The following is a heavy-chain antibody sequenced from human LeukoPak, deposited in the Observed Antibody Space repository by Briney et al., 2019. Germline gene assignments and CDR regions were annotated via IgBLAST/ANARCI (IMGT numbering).Heavy chain of an antibody. D-gene: IGHD1-14*01. CDR1: GASISSGAYY. J-gene: IGHJ4*02. V-gene: IGHV4-30-4*01. CDR2: IYYTGST. CDR3: ARVGCAPPDDFDY. Sequence: SETLSLTCTVSGASISSGAYYWSWIRQPPGKGLGWNGYIYYTGSTYYNPSLKSRVTISIDTSKNQLALKLNSVTAADTAVYYCARVGCAPPDDFDYWGQGTLVTVSS.